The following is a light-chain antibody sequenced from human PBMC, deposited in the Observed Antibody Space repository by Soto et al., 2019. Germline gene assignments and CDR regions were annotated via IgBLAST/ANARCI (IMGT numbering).Light chain of an antibody. Sequence: EIVMTQSPATLSVSPGDGAKLYCSASQSVDSNLAWYQQKPGQTPRLLMYGASTRPTGIPARFSGSGSGTEFTLTIISLQSEDFAVYYCQQYNNWPPINCGQGTRREIK. J-gene: IGKJ5*01. CDR3: QQYNNWPPIN. CDR2: GAS. V-gene: IGKV3D-15*01. CDR1: QSVDSN.